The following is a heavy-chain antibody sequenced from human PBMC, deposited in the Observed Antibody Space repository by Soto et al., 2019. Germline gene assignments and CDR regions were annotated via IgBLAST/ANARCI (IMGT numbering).Heavy chain of an antibody. CDR3: ARDVVRRADYSKFFSWWFDP. D-gene: IGHD4-4*01. Sequence: SETLSLTCTVSGGSISSGGYYWSWIRQHPGKGLDLIGYIYYSGSTYYNPSLKSRVTISVDTSKNQFSLKLSSVTAADTAVYYWARDVVRRADYSKFFSWWFDPGGQGALVPVSS. V-gene: IGHV4-31*03. CDR2: IYYSGST. J-gene: IGHJ5*02. CDR1: GGSISSGGYY.